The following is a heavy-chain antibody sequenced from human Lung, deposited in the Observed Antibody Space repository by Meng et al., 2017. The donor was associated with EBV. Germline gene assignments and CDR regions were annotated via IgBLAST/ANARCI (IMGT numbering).Heavy chain of an antibody. J-gene: IGHJ4*02. CDR1: GYTFTGYY. D-gene: IGHD6-19*01. CDR3: ASRPGIAVAGFDY. V-gene: IGHV1-2*04. CDR2: INPNSGGT. Sequence: QVQLVQSGAEVKXXGASVKVXXKASGYTFTGYYMHWVRQAPGQGLEWMGWINPNSGGTNYAQKFQGWVTMTRDTSISTAYMELSSLRSEDTAVYYCASRPGIAVAGFDYWGQGTLVTVSS.